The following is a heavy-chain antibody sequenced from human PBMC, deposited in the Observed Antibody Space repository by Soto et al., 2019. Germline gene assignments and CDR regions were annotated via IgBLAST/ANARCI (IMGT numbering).Heavy chain of an antibody. CDR1: GFTFNSYA. CDR2: ISGSGGTT. V-gene: IGHV3-23*01. CDR3: AKVRHYGSGTYSDSYLDY. D-gene: IGHD3-10*01. J-gene: IGHJ4*02. Sequence: EVQLLESGGGLVQPGGSLRLSCGGSGFTFNSYAMTWVRQAPGNGLEWVSAISGSGGTTYYANSVKGRFTISRDQSKDTLYLQMNSLRAEDTAIYYCAKVRHYGSGTYSDSYLDYWGQGTLVTVSS.